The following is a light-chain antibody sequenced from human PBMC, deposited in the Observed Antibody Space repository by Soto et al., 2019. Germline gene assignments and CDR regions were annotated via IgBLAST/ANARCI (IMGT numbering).Light chain of an antibody. Sequence: EIVMTQSPATLSVSPGERATLSCRASQSVSSNLAWYQQKPGQAPRLLIYGASTRATGIPARFSGSGSGTEFTLTIRSLQSEDFAFYYCQQDNNWPPITFGQGTRLEIK. CDR2: GAS. CDR1: QSVSSN. CDR3: QQDNNWPPIT. V-gene: IGKV3-15*01. J-gene: IGKJ5*01.